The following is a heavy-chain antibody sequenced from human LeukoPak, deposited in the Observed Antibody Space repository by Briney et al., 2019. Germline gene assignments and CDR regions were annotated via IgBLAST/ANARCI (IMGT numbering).Heavy chain of an antibody. V-gene: IGHV3-48*04. CDR2: ISSSSSTI. CDR1: GFTFSSYS. D-gene: IGHD1-26*01. Sequence: PGGSLRLSCAASGFTFSSYSMNWVRQAPGKGLEWVSYISSSSSTIYYADSVKGRYTISRDNAKNSLYLQMNSLRAEDTAVYYCARGGPEIVGGGDFDYWGQGTLVTVSS. CDR3: ARGGPEIVGGGDFDY. J-gene: IGHJ4*02.